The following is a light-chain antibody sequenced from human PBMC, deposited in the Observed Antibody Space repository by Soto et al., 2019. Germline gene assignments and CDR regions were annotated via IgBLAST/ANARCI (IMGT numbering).Light chain of an antibody. CDR3: SSYTSSSTRV. V-gene: IGLV2-14*01. J-gene: IGLJ1*01. CDR1: SSDVGDYNY. CDR2: DVC. Sequence: QSALTQPASVSGSPGQSITISCTGTSSDVGDYNYVSWYQQHPGKAPKLMIFDVCNRPSGVSNRFSGSKSGNTASLTISGLQAEDEADYYCSSYTSSSTRVFGTGTKVTVL.